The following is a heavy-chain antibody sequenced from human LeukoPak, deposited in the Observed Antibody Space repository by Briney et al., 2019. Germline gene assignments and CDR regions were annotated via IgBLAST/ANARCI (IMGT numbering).Heavy chain of an antibody. J-gene: IGHJ4*02. Sequence: GGSLRLSCAASGFTVSNYGMNWVRQAPGEGLEWVSYISSSGTTIYYADSVKGRFTISRDNAKNSLHLQMNSLRDEDTAVYYCARVTGTWWADYWGQGMLVTVSS. CDR2: ISSSGTTI. D-gene: IGHD2-8*02. V-gene: IGHV3-48*02. CDR3: ARVTGTWWADY. CDR1: GFTVSNYG.